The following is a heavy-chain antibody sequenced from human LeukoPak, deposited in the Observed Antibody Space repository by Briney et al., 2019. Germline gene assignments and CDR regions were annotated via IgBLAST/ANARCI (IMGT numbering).Heavy chain of an antibody. CDR1: GGSISGYY. CDR3: ARELLS. CDR2: IYTIGST. V-gene: IGHV4-4*07. D-gene: IGHD3-10*01. J-gene: IGHJ4*02. Sequence: SGTLSLTCIVSGGSISGYYWSWIRQPAGEGLEGIGRIYTIGSTNYNPSLKSQGTMSVDTSKNQFSLKVTSVTAAETAVYYCARELLSWGQGTPVTVS.